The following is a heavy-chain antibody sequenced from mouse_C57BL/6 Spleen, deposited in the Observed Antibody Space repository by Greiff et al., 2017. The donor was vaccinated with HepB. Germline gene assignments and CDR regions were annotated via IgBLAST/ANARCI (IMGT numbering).Heavy chain of an antibody. D-gene: IGHD4-1*01. CDR3: ARRSETGTGTYFDY. V-gene: IGHV5-17*01. J-gene: IGHJ2*01. CDR1: GFTFSDYG. Sequence: EVQVVESGGGLVKPGGSLKLSCAASGFTFSDYGMHWVRQAPEKGLEWVAYISSGSSTIYYADTVKGRFTISRDNAKNTLFLQMSSLKSEDTAMYYCARRSETGTGTYFDYWGQGTTLTVSS. CDR2: ISSGSSTI.